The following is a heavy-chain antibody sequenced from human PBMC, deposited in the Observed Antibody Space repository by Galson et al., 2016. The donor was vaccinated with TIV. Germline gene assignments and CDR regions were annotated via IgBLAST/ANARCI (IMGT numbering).Heavy chain of an antibody. CDR3: ARARSGWFDS. CDR1: GGSVSSGTYH. J-gene: IGHJ5*01. Sequence: TLSLTCTVSGGSVSSGTYHWSWIRQPAGKGLEWVGRFSTSGNTNYSPSLKSRVTILVDTPKNQFSLKLSSVTAADTAVYYCARARSGWFDSWGQGTLVTVSS. D-gene: IGHD6-19*01. V-gene: IGHV4-61*02. CDR2: FSTSGNT.